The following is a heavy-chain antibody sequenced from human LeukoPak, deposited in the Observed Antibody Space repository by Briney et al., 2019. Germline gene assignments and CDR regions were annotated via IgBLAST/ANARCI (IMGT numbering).Heavy chain of an antibody. V-gene: IGHV3-23*01. D-gene: IGHD2/OR15-2a*01. CDR1: GFTFSSYA. CDR3: ATDPHAKYFDY. CDR2: VSGSTGDT. Sequence: GGSLRLSCAASGFTFSSYAMSWVRQAPGKGLEWVSTVSGSTGDTYYADSVKGRFTISRDNSKNTLYLQMNSLRAEDTAVYYCATDPHAKYFDYWGQGTLVTVSS. J-gene: IGHJ4*02.